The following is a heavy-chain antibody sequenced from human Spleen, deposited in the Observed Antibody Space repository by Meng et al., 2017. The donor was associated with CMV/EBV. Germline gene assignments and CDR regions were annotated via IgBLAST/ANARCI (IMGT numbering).Heavy chain of an antibody. J-gene: IGHJ4*02. CDR3: ARLDFWSGFDY. D-gene: IGHD3-3*01. V-gene: IGHV3-72*01. Sequence: GGSLRLSCAASGFTFSSYWMSWVRQAPGKGLEWVGRIANRADGYTTKYAASVKGRFTISRDDSKNTFYLQMNSLKTEDTAVYYCARLDFWSGFDYWGQGKLVTVSS. CDR1: GFTFSSYW. CDR2: IANRADGYTT.